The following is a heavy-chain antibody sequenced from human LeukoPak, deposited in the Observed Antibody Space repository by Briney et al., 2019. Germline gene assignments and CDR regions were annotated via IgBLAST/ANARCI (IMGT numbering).Heavy chain of an antibody. D-gene: IGHD1-26*01. Sequence: GGSLRLSCAASGFTFSSYSMNWVRQAPGKGLEWVSYISSSSSTIYYADSVKGRFTISRDNAKNTLYLQMNSLRAEDTAVYYCAKGGSGSYYSYYYYYMDVWGKGTTVTISS. J-gene: IGHJ6*03. CDR2: ISSSSSTI. CDR3: AKGGSGSYYSYYYYYMDV. V-gene: IGHV3-48*01. CDR1: GFTFSSYS.